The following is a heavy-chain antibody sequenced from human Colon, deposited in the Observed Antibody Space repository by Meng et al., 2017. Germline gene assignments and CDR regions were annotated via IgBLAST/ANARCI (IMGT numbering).Heavy chain of an antibody. CDR3: ARGLVVTTEGDF. Sequence: QVHLVQSGPEVKKPGASVKVSCKASGYPVNTNGIHWVRQAPGQGLEWMGWISGRNGNTNYAQVLQGRVTMTTDASTNTAYMELRNLTSDDTAVYYCARGLVVTTEGDFWGQGTLVTVSS. CDR2: ISGRNGNT. V-gene: IGHV1-18*01. J-gene: IGHJ4*02. D-gene: IGHD2-21*02. CDR1: GYPVNTNG.